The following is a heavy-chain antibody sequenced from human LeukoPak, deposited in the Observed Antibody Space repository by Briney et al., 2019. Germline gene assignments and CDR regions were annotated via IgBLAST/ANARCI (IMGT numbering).Heavy chain of an antibody. Sequence: PGGSLRLSCAASGFTFSSYAMHWVRQAPGKGLEWVAVISYDGSNKYYADSVKGRFTISRDNSKNTLYLQMNSLKPEDSAVYYCNTVTYCSSTSCSQNFDYGGQGTLVTVSS. CDR3: NTVTYCSSTSCSQNFDY. CDR1: GFTFSSYA. D-gene: IGHD2-2*01. CDR2: ISYDGSNK. V-gene: IGHV3-30-3*01. J-gene: IGHJ4*02.